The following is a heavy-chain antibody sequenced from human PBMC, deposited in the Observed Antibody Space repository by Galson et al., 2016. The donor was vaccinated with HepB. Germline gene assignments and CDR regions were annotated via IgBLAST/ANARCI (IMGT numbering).Heavy chain of an antibody. CDR1: GFTFDTYG. CDR3: AKDIPITVTTFVGFDY. Sequence: SLRLSCAVSGFTFDTYGIHWVRQAPGKRLQWVAVVWNAGDIHSYADSVKGRFTISRDKSKNMVFLQMNSLRAEDTAVFYCAKDIPITVTTFVGFDYWGQGTLVTVSS. CDR2: VWNAGDIH. V-gene: IGHV3-33*03. J-gene: IGHJ4*02. D-gene: IGHD4-17*01.